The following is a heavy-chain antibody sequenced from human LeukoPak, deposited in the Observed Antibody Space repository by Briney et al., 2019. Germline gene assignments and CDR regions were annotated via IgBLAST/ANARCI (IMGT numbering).Heavy chain of an antibody. CDR2: IYYSGNT. D-gene: IGHD3-10*01. Sequence: SETLSLTCTVSGGSINNYYWGWVWQPPGQRLEYIGWIYYSGNTNYNPSLKSRVTISLDTSKNQFSLTLTSVTAADTAVYYCARHYDSGTYPLDYWGPGTLVTVSS. J-gene: IGHJ4*02. CDR1: GGSINNYY. CDR3: ARHYDSGTYPLDY. V-gene: IGHV4-59*01.